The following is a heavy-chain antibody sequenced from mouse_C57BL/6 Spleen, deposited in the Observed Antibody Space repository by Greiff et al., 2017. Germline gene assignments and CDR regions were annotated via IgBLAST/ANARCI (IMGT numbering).Heavy chain of an antibody. V-gene: IGHV5-4*01. J-gene: IGHJ3*01. CDR1: GFTFSSYA. CDR3: ARDPYSSGYVGWFAY. Sequence: EVQLVESGGGLVKPGGSLKLSCAASGFTFSSYAMSWVRQTPEKRLEWVATISDGGSYTYYPDNVKGRFTISRDNAKNNLYLQMSHLKSEDTAMYYCARDPYSSGYVGWFAYWGQGTLVTVSA. D-gene: IGHD3-2*02. CDR2: ISDGGSYT.